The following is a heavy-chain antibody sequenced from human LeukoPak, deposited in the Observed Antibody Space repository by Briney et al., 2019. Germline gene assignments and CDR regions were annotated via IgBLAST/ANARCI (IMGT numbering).Heavy chain of an antibody. V-gene: IGHV4-4*07. CDR2: IKNSGNT. CDR1: GGSISSYY. J-gene: IGHJ3*02. D-gene: IGHD6-19*01. Sequence: SETLSLTCSVSGGSISSYYWSWIRQPAGKGLEWIGRIKNSGNTNYNPSLESRVTLSLDTSKNQLSLNLSSMTAADTAVYYCAREGSSSGWRPFDIWGQGTVVTVSS. CDR3: AREGSSSGWRPFDI.